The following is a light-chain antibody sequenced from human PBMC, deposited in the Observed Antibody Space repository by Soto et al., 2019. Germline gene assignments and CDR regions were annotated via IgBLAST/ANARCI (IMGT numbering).Light chain of an antibody. CDR1: SSDVGGYNY. J-gene: IGLJ2*01. CDR3: SSYTSSCTLV. V-gene: IGLV2-14*03. Sequence: QSALTQPASVSGSPGQSITISCTGTSSDVGGYNYVSWYQQHPGKAPKLMIYDVSNRPSGVSNRFSGSKSGNTASLTISGLQAEYEADYSCSSYTSSCTLVFGG. CDR2: DVS.